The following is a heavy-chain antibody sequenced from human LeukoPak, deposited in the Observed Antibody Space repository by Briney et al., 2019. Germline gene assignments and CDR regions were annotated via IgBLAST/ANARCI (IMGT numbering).Heavy chain of an antibody. Sequence: PGGSLRLSCAASGFIISSNYMSWDRQAPGKGLAWVAVISYDGSNKNYPDSVKGRFTISRDNSKNTVDLQMNSLRLEDTAVYYCARQGLDYYGSGIYYNWFDPWGQGTLVTVSS. J-gene: IGHJ5*02. CDR1: GFIISSNY. CDR3: ARQGLDYYGSGIYYNWFDP. V-gene: IGHV3-30*03. CDR2: ISYDGSNK. D-gene: IGHD3-10*01.